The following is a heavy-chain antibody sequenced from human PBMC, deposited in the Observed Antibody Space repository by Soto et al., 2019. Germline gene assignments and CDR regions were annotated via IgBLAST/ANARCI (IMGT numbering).Heavy chain of an antibody. CDR3: ARGAAAGPAVNYYYYYYMDV. V-gene: IGHV4-59*08. J-gene: IGHJ6*03. Sequence: QVQLQESGPGLVKPSETLSLTCTVSGGSISSYYWSWIRQPPGKGLEWIGYIYYSGSTNYNPSLKSRVTISVDTSKNQFSLKLSSVTAADTAVYYCARGAAAGPAVNYYYYYYMDVWGKGTTVTVSS. CDR2: IYYSGST. D-gene: IGHD6-13*01. CDR1: GGSISSYY.